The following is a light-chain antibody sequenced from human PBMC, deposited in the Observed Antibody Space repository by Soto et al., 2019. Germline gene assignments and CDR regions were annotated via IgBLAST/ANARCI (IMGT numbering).Light chain of an antibody. J-gene: IGKJ4*01. V-gene: IGKV3-11*01. CDR3: QQRGNWPLT. Sequence: ETVLTQSPATLSLSPGERATLSCRASQNIRNYLIWYQQKPGQAPRLLIYDASSRATGIPARFSGSGSGTVFTLTISGLEPEDFAVYYCQQRGNWPLTVGGGTKVE. CDR1: QNIRNY. CDR2: DAS.